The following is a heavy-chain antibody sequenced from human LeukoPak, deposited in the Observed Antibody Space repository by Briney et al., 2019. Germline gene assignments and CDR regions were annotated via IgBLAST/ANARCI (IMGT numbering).Heavy chain of an antibody. CDR1: VHTHRRHA. Sequence: GGSQRLFYAASVHTHRRHAARWVRQAPGKGLEWVSALSGSGGSTYYADSVKGRFTISRDNSKNTLYLQMNSLRAEDTAVYYCAKSQYYYDSSGYYLLYYYYYMDVWGKGTTVTVSS. J-gene: IGHJ6*03. CDR3: AKSQYYYDSSGYYLLYYYYYMDV. D-gene: IGHD3-22*01. V-gene: IGHV3-23*01. CDR2: LSGSGGST.